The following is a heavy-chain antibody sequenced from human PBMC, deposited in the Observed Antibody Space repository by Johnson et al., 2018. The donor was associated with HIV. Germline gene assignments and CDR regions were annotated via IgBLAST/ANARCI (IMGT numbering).Heavy chain of an antibody. J-gene: IGHJ3*02. CDR1: GFTVSSNY. CDR2: IYSGGGT. V-gene: IGHV3-53*01. Sequence: VQLVESGGGLIQPGGSLRLSCAASGFTVSSNYMSWVRQAPGKGLEWVTVIYSGGGTNYADSVKGRFTISRDNSKNTLYLQMNSLRAEDTALYYCAKEESGVNAFDIWGQGTMVTVSS. D-gene: IGHD5-12*01. CDR3: AKEESGVNAFDI.